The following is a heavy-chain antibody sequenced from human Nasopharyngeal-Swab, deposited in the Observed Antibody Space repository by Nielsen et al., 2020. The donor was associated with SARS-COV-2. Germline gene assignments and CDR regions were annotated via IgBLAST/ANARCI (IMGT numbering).Heavy chain of an antibody. Sequence: SCAASGFTFSSYGMHWVRQAPGKGLEWVAVIWYDGSNKYYADSVKGRFTISRDNSKNTLYLQMNSLRAEDTAVYYCARDFGAYYDSSGTDYWGQGTLVTVSS. CDR1: GFTFSSYG. V-gene: IGHV3-33*01. D-gene: IGHD3-22*01. CDR3: ARDFGAYYDSSGTDY. CDR2: IWYDGSNK. J-gene: IGHJ4*02.